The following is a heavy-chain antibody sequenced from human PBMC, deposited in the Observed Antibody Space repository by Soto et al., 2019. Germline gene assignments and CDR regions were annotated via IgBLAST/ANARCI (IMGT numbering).Heavy chain of an antibody. J-gene: IGHJ5*02. D-gene: IGHD4-17*01. CDR3: ATYHGDYVGNWFDP. CDR2: IYYSGST. V-gene: IGHV4-30-4*01. CDR1: GGSISSGGYF. Sequence: QVQLQESGPGLVKPSQTLSLTCTVSGGSISSGGYFWSWIRQPPGQGLEWIGYIYYSGSTYYNPSLKSRVTISLDTSKNQFSLKLSSVTAADTAVYYCATYHGDYVGNWFDPWGQGTLVTVSS.